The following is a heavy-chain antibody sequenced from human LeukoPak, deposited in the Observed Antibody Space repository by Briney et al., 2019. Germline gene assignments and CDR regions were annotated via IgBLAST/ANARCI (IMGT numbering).Heavy chain of an antibody. CDR2: ISPNSGGT. CDR1: GYTFTGYY. Sequence: GASVKVSCKASGYTFTGYYMHWVRQAPGQGLEWMGWISPNSGGTNYAQKFQGRVTMTRDTSISTAYMELSRLRSDDTAVYYCARLKDIVVVPAANVGFDYWGQGTLVTVSS. D-gene: IGHD2-2*01. V-gene: IGHV1-2*02. J-gene: IGHJ4*02. CDR3: ARLKDIVVVPAANVGFDY.